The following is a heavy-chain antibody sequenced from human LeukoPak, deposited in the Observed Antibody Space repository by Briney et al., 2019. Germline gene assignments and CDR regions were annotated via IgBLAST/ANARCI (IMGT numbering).Heavy chain of an antibody. D-gene: IGHD5-24*01. V-gene: IGHV4-59*08. Sequence: SETLSLTCTVSGGSISSYYWSWIRQPPGKGPEWIGYIYYSGSTNYNPSLKSRVTISVDASKNQFSLKLSSVTAADTALYYCARHTPTMALYLDYWGQGTLVTVSS. J-gene: IGHJ4*02. CDR3: ARHTPTMALYLDY. CDR1: GGSISSYY. CDR2: IYYSGST.